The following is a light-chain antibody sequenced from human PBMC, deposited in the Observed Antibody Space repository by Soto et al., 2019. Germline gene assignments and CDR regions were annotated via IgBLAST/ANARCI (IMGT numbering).Light chain of an antibody. V-gene: IGLV1-44*01. CDR2: SND. Sequence: QAVVTQPPSASGTPGQRVTISCFGSSSNIGSNTVNWYQQFPGAAPKLLIYSNDRRPSGVPDRFSGSKSGSSASLAISGLQSEDEADYYCAAWDDSLNGYVFGTGTKLTV. CDR1: SSNIGSNT. CDR3: AAWDDSLNGYV. J-gene: IGLJ1*01.